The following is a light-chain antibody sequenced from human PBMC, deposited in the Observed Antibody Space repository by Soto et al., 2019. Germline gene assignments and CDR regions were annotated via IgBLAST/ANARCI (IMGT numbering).Light chain of an antibody. V-gene: IGKV3-11*01. CDR1: QSVSSY. CDR2: GAS. J-gene: IGKJ1*01. CDR3: QKYNNWPL. Sequence: EIVFTQSPATLSLSPGEIATLSCRASQSVSSYLAWYQQKPGQAPRLLIYGASNRATGIPDRFSGSGSGTDFTLTISSLQSEDFAVYYCQKYNNWPLFGQGTKVDI.